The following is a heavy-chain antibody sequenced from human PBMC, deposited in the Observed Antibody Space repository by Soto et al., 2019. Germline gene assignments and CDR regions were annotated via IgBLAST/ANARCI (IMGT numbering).Heavy chain of an antibody. Sequence: QVQLVQSGAEVKKPGASVKVSCKASGYTFTGYYMYWVRQAPGQGLEWMGWINPNSGGTNYAQKFQGWVTMTRDTSISTAYMELSRLRSDDTAVYYCARDTTNIAARRSVGMDVWGQGTTVTVSS. CDR2: INPNSGGT. CDR3: ARDTTNIAARRSVGMDV. V-gene: IGHV1-2*04. D-gene: IGHD6-6*01. J-gene: IGHJ6*02. CDR1: GYTFTGYY.